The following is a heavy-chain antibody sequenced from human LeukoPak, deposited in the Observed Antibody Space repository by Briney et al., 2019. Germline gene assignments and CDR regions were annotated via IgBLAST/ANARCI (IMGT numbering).Heavy chain of an antibody. CDR1: GFTFNNYA. V-gene: IGHV3-23*01. D-gene: IGHD3-10*01. CDR2: ISANGGST. Sequence: GGSLRLSCAASGFTFNNYAMSWVRQAPGKGLEWVSSISANGGSTYYADSVKGRFTISRDNSKNTLYLQMNSLRAEDTAVYYCAKSPQPNYYGEEDYFDYWGQGTLVTVSS. CDR3: AKSPQPNYYGEEDYFDY. J-gene: IGHJ4*02.